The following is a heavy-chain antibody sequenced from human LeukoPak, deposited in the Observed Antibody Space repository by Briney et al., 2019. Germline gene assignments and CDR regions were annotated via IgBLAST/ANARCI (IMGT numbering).Heavy chain of an antibody. V-gene: IGHV3-23*01. CDR2: ISGSGGTI. D-gene: IGHD2-2*01. Sequence: PGGSLRLSCAASGFTFSSYAMSWVRQAPGKGLEWVSAISGSGGTIYYADSVKGRFTISRDNSKNTLYLQMNSLRAEDTAVYYCAATRSCGSTSCYAFDIWGQGTMVTVSS. CDR1: GFTFSSYA. J-gene: IGHJ3*02. CDR3: AATRSCGSTSCYAFDI.